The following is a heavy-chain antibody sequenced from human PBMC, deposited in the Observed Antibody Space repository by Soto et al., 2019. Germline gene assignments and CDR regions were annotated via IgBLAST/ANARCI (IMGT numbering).Heavy chain of an antibody. CDR1: GDSVSSGTYF. Sequence: SETLSLTCTVSGDSVSSGTYFWSWIRQPPGKGLEWIGYVYYSGSTNYNPTLKSRLTMSVDTSKNQFSLKLSSVTAADTAVYYCARDGGDERLLDSSGPGTLVTVSS. D-gene: IGHD2-21*02. CDR2: VYYSGST. V-gene: IGHV4-61*01. CDR3: ARDGGDERLLDS. J-gene: IGHJ4*02.